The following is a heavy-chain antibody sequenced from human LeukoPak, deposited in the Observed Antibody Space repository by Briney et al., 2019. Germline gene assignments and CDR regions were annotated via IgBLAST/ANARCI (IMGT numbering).Heavy chain of an antibody. V-gene: IGHV1-69*05. CDR2: IIPIFGTA. Sequence: SSVKVSCKASGGTFSSYAISWVRQAPGQGLEWMGRIIPIFGTANYAQKFQGRVTITTDESTSTGYMELSSLRSEDTAVYYCARHLVGATQHLDYWGQGTLVTVSS. J-gene: IGHJ4*02. CDR1: GGTFSSYA. CDR3: ARHLVGATQHLDY. D-gene: IGHD1-26*01.